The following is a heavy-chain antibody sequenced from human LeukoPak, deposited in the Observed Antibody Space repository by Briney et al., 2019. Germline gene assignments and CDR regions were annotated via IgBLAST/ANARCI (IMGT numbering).Heavy chain of an antibody. V-gene: IGHV4-39*07. CDR2: IYSSGRS. Sequence: SETLSLTCTVSGVSISSTNSYWGWIRQSPRTGLEWIGNIYSSGRSNYNPSLNSRATISLDTSENRFSLKLTSVTAADTAIYYCARKREGPTTGIDYWGQGTLVTVSS. J-gene: IGHJ4*02. CDR1: GVSISSTNSY. D-gene: IGHD1-26*01. CDR3: ARKREGPTTGIDY.